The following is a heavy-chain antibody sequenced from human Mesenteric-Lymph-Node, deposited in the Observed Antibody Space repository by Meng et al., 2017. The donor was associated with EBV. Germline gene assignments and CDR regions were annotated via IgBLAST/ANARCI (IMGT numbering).Heavy chain of an antibody. CDR1: GYTFTDYY. Sequence: QGERVRSWAGVKSPVASLKVSCKASGYTFTDYYMHWVRPAPGQGLEWMERISPNSGDTNYAQKFQGRVTITADESTSTAYMELSSLRSEDTAVYYCARDRDVVVPAGIGWIDPWGQGTLVTVSS. CDR2: ISPNSGDT. J-gene: IGHJ5*02. V-gene: IGHV1-2*06. D-gene: IGHD2-2*01. CDR3: ARDRDVVVPAGIGWIDP.